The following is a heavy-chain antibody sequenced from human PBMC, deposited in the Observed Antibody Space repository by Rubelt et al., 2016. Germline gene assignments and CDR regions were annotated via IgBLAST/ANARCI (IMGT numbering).Heavy chain of an antibody. J-gene: IGHJ4*02. CDR1: GGTFRSYA. V-gene: IGHV1-69*01. CDR3: ARRQQLGPFDY. D-gene: IGHD6-13*01. Sequence: QVPLVQSGAEVKKPGSSVMVSCKASGGTFRSYAISWVRQAPGQGLEWMGGIIPSFGTATYAQKFQGRVTIIADESTSTSDMELSSLRSEDTAVYYCARRQQLGPFDYWGQGTLVTVSS. CDR2: IIPSFGTA.